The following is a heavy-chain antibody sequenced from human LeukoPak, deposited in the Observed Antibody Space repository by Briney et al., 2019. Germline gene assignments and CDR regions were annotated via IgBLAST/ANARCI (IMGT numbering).Heavy chain of an antibody. CDR1: GFTFTTYA. D-gene: IGHD1-7*01. V-gene: IGHV3-30*02. J-gene: IGHJ4*02. Sequence: GGSLRLSCAPSGFTFTTYAMDWVRQAPGKGLEWVAFIQNDGITKFYADSVKGRFTISRDDSKKTLYLQMDSLRPDDTAVYYCARGVNYAFDYWGQGTPVTVSS. CDR2: IQNDGITK. CDR3: ARGVNYAFDY.